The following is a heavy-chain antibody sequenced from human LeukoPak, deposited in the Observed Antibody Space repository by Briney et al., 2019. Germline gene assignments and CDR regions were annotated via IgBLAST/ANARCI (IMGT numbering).Heavy chain of an antibody. CDR1: GGSISSYY. CDR2: IYYSGRT. V-gene: IGHV4-59*01. Sequence: PSETLSLXCTVSGGSISSYYWSWIRQPPGKGLEWIGYIYYSGRTNYNPSLKSRVTISVDTSKNQFSLKLSSVTAADTAVYFCARGSPPGVVPPAREIGVYFDYWGQGTLVTVSS. J-gene: IGHJ4*02. D-gene: IGHD2-2*01. CDR3: ARGSPPGVVPPAREIGVYFDY.